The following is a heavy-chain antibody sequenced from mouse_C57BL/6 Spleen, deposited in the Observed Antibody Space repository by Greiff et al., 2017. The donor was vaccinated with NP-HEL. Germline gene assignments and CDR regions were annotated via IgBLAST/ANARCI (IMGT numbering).Heavy chain of an antibody. V-gene: IGHV1-18*01. CDR2: INPNNGGT. CDR1: GYTFTDYN. J-gene: IGHJ2*01. D-gene: IGHD1-1*01. CDR3: ARRGIYYYGSSLDY. Sequence: EVQVVESGPELVKPGASVKIPCKASGYTFTDYNMDWVKQSHGKSLEWIGDINPNNGGTIYNQKFKGKATLTVDKSSSTAYMELRSLTSEDTAVYYCARRGIYYYGSSLDYWGQGTTLTVSS.